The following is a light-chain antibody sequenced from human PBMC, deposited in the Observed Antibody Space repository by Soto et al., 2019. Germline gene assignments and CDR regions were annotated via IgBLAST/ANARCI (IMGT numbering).Light chain of an antibody. CDR3: SSYTNINTRACV. CDR1: SSDVGAYNY. Sequence: QSALTQPASVSGPPGQSITISCTGTSSDVGAYNYVSWYQHHPGKAPRLVIYDVTNRPSGISDRFSGSKSGNTASLTISGLLAEDEADYYCSSYTNINTRACVFGTGTKLTVL. J-gene: IGLJ1*01. V-gene: IGLV2-14*01. CDR2: DVT.